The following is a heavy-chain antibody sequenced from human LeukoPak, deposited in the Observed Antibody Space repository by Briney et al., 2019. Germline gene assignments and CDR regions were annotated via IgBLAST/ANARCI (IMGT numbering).Heavy chain of an antibody. Sequence: GGSLRLSCEGSGFTFSSFAMSWVRQAPGMGLEWVSGISFSGATTYYTDSVKGRFTISRDNSKNTLDLQMNSLRADDTAVYYCARGIYNPDYWGQGTLVTVSS. D-gene: IGHD1-14*01. V-gene: IGHV3-23*01. CDR2: ISFSGATT. CDR1: GFTFSSFA. J-gene: IGHJ4*02. CDR3: ARGIYNPDY.